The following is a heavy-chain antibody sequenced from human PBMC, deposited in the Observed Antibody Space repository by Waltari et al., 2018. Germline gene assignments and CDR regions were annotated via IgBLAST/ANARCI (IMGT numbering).Heavy chain of an antibody. V-gene: IGHV4-59*01. Sequence: QVQLQESGPGLVKPSETLALTCTVSGGSISSYYWSWIRQPPGKGLEWIGYIYYSGSTNYNPSLKSRVTISVDTSKNQFSLKLSSVTAADTAVYYCASGRYYMDVWGKGTTVTISS. CDR1: GGSISSYY. CDR2: IYYSGST. CDR3: ASGRYYMDV. J-gene: IGHJ6*03.